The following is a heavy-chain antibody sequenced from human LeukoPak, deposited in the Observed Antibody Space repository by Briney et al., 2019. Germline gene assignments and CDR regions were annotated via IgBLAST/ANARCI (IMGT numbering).Heavy chain of an antibody. J-gene: IGHJ3*02. Sequence: SETLSPTCTVSGASITNGYYWGWIRQSPGKGLEWIGSIYHSGSTYRNPSLQSRVSMSADTSNNQFSLTLSSVTAADTAVYYCAIWRYYDSSAQEAFDIWGQGTMVTVSS. CDR1: GASITNGYY. V-gene: IGHV4-38-2*02. CDR3: AIWRYYDSSAQEAFDI. D-gene: IGHD3-22*01. CDR2: IYHSGST.